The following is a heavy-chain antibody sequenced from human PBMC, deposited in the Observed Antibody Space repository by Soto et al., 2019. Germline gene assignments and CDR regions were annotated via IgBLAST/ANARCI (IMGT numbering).Heavy chain of an antibody. Sequence: QVQLVQSGAEVKKPGSSVKVSCKASGGTFSSYAISWVRQAPGQGLEWMGGIIPIFGTANYAQKFQGRVTITADKSTSTAYMELSSLRSEDTAVYYCARTIVLVPAAPHYYYYYGMDVWGQGTTVTVSS. V-gene: IGHV1-69*06. CDR3: ARTIVLVPAAPHYYYYYGMDV. CDR1: GGTFSSYA. D-gene: IGHD2-2*01. J-gene: IGHJ6*02. CDR2: IIPIFGTA.